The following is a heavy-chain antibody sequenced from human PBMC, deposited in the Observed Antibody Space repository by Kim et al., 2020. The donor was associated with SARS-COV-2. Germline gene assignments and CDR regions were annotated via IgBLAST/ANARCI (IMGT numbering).Heavy chain of an antibody. CDR1: GYTFTSYY. CDR3: ARESLAFGELLYPTDNYYYGMDV. V-gene: IGHV1-46*01. CDR2: INPSGGST. J-gene: IGHJ6*02. Sequence: ASVKVSCKASGYTFTSYYMHWVRQAPGQGLEWMGIINPSGGSTSYAQKFQGRVTMTRDTSTSTVYMELSSLRSEDTAVYYCARESLAFGELLYPTDNYYYGMDVWGQGTTVIVSS. D-gene: IGHD3-10*01.